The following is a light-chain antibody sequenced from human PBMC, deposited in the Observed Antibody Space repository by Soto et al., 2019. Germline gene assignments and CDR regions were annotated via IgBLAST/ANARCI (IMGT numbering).Light chain of an antibody. V-gene: IGKV3-20*01. J-gene: IGKJ4*01. Sequence: EIVLTQSPVTLSLSPGERATLSCRASQSVRSNFLAWYQQRPGQAPSLLIYGASSRATGVPDRFSGSGSGTDFTLTISRLEPEDYAVYYCHQYGSSPLTFGGGTKVEI. CDR3: HQYGSSPLT. CDR2: GAS. CDR1: QSVRSNF.